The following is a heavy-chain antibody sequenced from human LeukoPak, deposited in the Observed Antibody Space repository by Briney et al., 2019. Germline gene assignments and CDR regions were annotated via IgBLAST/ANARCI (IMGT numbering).Heavy chain of an antibody. Sequence: PSETLSLTCTVSGGSISSSSYYWGWIRQPPGKGLEWIGSIYYSGSTYYNPSLKSRVTISVDTSKNQFSLKLSSVTAADTAVYYCARVKGMYYYDSSGPFDYWGQGTLVTVSS. V-gene: IGHV4-39*07. CDR3: ARVKGMYYYDSSGPFDY. CDR2: IYYSGST. J-gene: IGHJ4*02. CDR1: GGSISSSSYY. D-gene: IGHD3-22*01.